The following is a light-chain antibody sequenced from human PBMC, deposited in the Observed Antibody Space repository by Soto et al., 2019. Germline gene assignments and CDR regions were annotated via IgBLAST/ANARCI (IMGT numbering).Light chain of an antibody. CDR3: QQYGGTPHT. V-gene: IGKV4-1*01. CDR1: QTVFHSSYNKDF. Sequence: DIVMTQSPVSLSVSLGERATINCKSSQTVFHSSYNKDFLAWYQQKPGQPPKLLFYWASTRESGVPARFSGGGSGTDFNITISRVETEDFGVYYCQQYGGTPHTFGPGTRLEI. CDR2: WAS. J-gene: IGKJ2*01.